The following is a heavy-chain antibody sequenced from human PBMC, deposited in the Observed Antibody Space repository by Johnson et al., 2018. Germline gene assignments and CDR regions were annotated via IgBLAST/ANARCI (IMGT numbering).Heavy chain of an antibody. CDR2: IYRGGTT. D-gene: IGHD1-1*01. V-gene: IGHV3-66*02. Sequence: VQLVQSGGGLVQPGGSLRLSCAASGFTVSHNYMSWVRQAPGKGLEWISVIYRGGTTYYADSVKGRFTLAKDNSNNTLYFQMNSLRPEDTAVYYCARRRRGSSGAFDIWGQGTMVTVSP. CDR1: GFTVSHNY. CDR3: ARRRRGSSGAFDI. J-gene: IGHJ3*02.